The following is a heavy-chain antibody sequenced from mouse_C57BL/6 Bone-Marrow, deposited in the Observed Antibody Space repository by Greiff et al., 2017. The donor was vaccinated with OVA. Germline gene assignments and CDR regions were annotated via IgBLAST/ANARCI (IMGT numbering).Heavy chain of an antibody. Sequence: VQVVESGAELVKPGASVKISCKASGYAFSSYWMNWVKQRPGKGLEWIGQIYPGDGDTNYNGKFKGKATLTADKSSSTAYMQLSSLTSEDSAVYFCARRGVYDGYYVSYFDVWGTGTTVTVSS. CDR1: GYAFSSYW. CDR3: ARRGVYDGYYVSYFDV. D-gene: IGHD2-3*01. J-gene: IGHJ1*03. V-gene: IGHV1-80*01. CDR2: IYPGDGDT.